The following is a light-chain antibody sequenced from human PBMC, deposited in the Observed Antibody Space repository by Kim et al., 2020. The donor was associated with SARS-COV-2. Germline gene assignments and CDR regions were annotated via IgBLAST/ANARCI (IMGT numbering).Light chain of an antibody. CDR3: QHFITYSWT. CDR1: QSISSW. V-gene: IGKV1-5*03. CDR2: KTS. J-gene: IGKJ1*01. Sequence: DIQMTQSPTTLSASIGDRVTITCRASQSISSWLAWYQQKPGKAPKVLIYKTSTLETGVPSRFSGSGSGTDCTLTISRVQPDGFATYSCQHFITYSWTFGQGTKVDIK.